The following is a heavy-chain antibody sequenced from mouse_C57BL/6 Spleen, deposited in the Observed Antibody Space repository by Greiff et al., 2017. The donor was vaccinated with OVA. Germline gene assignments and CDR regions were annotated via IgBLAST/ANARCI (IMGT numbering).Heavy chain of an antibody. Sequence: QVQLQQPGAELVKPGASVKLSCKASGYTFTSYWMQWVKQRPGQGLEWIGEIDPSDSYTNYNQKFKGKATLTVDTSSSTAYMQLSSLTSEDSAVYYCARALRVDYWGQGTTRTVSS. CDR1: GYTFTSYW. CDR2: IDPSDSYT. CDR3: ARALRVDY. V-gene: IGHV1-50*01. D-gene: IGHD1-1*01. J-gene: IGHJ2*01.